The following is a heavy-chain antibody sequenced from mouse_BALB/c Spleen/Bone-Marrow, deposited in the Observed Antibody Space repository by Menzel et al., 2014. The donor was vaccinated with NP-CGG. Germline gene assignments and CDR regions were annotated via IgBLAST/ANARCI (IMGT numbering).Heavy chain of an antibody. V-gene: IGHV14-3*02. D-gene: IGHD1-1*01. CDR2: IDPANGNT. Sequence: VQLQQPGAELVKPGASVKLSCTASGFNIKDTYMYWVKQRPEQGLEWIGRIDPANGNTKYDPKFQGKATITADTSSNTAYLQLSSLTSEDTAVYYCARYRYYGSSYAMDYWGQGTSDTVSS. J-gene: IGHJ4*01. CDR1: GFNIKDTY. CDR3: ARYRYYGSSYAMDY.